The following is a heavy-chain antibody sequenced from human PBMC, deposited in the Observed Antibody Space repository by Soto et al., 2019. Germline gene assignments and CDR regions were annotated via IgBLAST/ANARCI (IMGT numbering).Heavy chain of an antibody. CDR3: ARHQMYYDYIWGSFLDY. V-gene: IGHV4-39*01. Sequence: SETLSLTCTVSGGSISSSSYYWGWIRQPPGKGLEWIGSIYYSGSTHYNPSLKSRVTISVDTSKNQFSLKLSSVTAADTAVYYCARHQMYYDYIWGSFLDYWGQGTLVTVSS. CDR1: GGSISSSSYY. D-gene: IGHD3-16*01. CDR2: IYYSGST. J-gene: IGHJ4*02.